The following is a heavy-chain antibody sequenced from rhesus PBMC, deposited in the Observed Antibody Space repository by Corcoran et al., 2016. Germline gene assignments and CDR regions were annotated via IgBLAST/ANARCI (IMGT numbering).Heavy chain of an antibody. CDR3: ARHWAAAGFDY. CDR1: GFTFSGYE. J-gene: IGHJ4*01. D-gene: IGHD6-25*01. Sequence: EVQLAESGGGLVQPGGSLRLSCAASGFTFSGYEMHWVRPAPGKGGESVSVIGGDSSYTHYADSVKGRFTISRDNAKNSLSLQMNSLRAEDTAVYYCARHWAAAGFDYWGQGVLVTVSS. CDR2: IGGDSSYT. V-gene: IGHV3-115*02.